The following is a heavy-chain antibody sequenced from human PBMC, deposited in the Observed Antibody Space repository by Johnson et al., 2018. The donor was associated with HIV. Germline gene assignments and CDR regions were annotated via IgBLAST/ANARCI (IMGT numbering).Heavy chain of an antibody. J-gene: IGHJ3*01. CDR1: GFTFSHYG. D-gene: IGHD3-3*01. CDR2: ISYDGTKT. Sequence: VQLVESGGGVVQPGRSLRLSCAASGFTFSHYGMHWVRQAPGKGLEWVALISYDGTKTYYVDSVKGRFTISRDIANNSLYLQMNSLRTEDTAVYYCATEARGVHGALRFLGGWDGFDVWGKGTMVTVSS. CDR3: ATEARGVHGALRFLGGWDGFDV. V-gene: IGHV3-30*03.